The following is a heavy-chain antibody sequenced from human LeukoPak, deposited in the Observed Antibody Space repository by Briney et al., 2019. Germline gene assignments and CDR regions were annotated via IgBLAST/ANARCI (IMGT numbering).Heavy chain of an antibody. D-gene: IGHD2-8*01. CDR3: ARRLMYYFDY. J-gene: IGHJ4*02. Sequence: PSETLSLTCAVYGGSFSGYYWSWIRQPPGKGLEWIGEINHSGSTNYNPSLKSRVTISVDTSKNQFSLKLSSVTAADTAVYYCARRLMYYFDYWGQGTLVTVSS. CDR1: GGSFSGYY. CDR2: INHSGST. V-gene: IGHV4-34*01.